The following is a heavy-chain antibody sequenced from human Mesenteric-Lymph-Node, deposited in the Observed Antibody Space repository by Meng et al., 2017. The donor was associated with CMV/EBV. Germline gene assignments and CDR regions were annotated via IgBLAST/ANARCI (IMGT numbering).Heavy chain of an antibody. CDR3: ARGPGGGSYSDAFDI. CDR2: ISYDGSNK. D-gene: IGHD1-26*01. J-gene: IGHJ3*02. V-gene: IGHV3-30-3*01. CDR1: GFTFSSYA. Sequence: GESLKISCAASGFTFSSYAMHWVRQAPGKGLEWVAVISYDGSNKYYADSVKGRFTISRDNSKNTLYLQMNSLRAEDTAVYYCARGPGGGSYSDAFDIWGQGTMVTVSS.